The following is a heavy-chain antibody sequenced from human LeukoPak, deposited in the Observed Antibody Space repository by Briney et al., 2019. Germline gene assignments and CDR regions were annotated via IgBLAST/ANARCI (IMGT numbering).Heavy chain of an antibody. D-gene: IGHD6-19*01. V-gene: IGHV3-33*01. Sequence: PGRSLRLSCAASGFTFSRYGMHWVRQAPGKGLEWVAVIWYDGSNKYYADSVKGRFTVSRDNSKNTLYLQMNSLRAEDTAVYYCARDFGIGKTYSSGVVYWGQGTLVTVSS. CDR3: ARDFGIGKTYSSGVVY. CDR1: GFTFSRYG. CDR2: IWYDGSNK. J-gene: IGHJ4*02.